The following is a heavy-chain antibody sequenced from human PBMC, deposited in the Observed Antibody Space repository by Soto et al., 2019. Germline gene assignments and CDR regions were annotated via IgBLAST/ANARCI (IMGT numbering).Heavy chain of an antibody. Sequence: GGSLRLSCAASGFTFSSYSMNWVRQAPGKGLEWVSSISSSSSYIYYADSVKGRFTISRDNAKNSLYLQMNSLRAEDTAVYYCARDNRFGIFGVVNFDYWGQGTLVTVSS. CDR3: ARDNRFGIFGVVNFDY. CDR1: GFTFSSYS. J-gene: IGHJ4*02. D-gene: IGHD3-3*01. V-gene: IGHV3-21*01. CDR2: ISSSSSYI.